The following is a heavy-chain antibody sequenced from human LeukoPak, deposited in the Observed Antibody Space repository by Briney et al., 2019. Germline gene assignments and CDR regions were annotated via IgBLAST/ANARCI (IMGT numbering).Heavy chain of an antibody. V-gene: IGHV3-23*01. Sequence: GGSLRLSCAASGLTFSSYAMSWVRQAPGKGLEWVSAISGSGGSTYYADSVKGRFTISRDNSKNTLYLQMNSLRAEDTAVYYCAKDRRGWDYYFDYWGQGTLVTVSS. CDR3: AKDRRGWDYYFDY. D-gene: IGHD6-19*01. J-gene: IGHJ4*02. CDR1: GLTFSSYA. CDR2: ISGSGGST.